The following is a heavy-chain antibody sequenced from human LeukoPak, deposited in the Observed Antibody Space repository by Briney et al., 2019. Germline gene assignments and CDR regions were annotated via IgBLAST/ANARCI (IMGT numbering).Heavy chain of an antibody. CDR2: IFYTGST. D-gene: IGHD1-26*01. J-gene: IGHJ4*02. CDR3: ARQPYMLGAYYFDY. Sequence: PSETLSLTCTVSGGSMSSYYWSWIRQPPGKGLEWIGYIFYTGSTNYNPSLKSRVTLSVDTSKNQFSLKLGSVTAADTAVYYCARQPYMLGAYYFDYWGQGTLVTVSS. V-gene: IGHV4-59*08. CDR1: GGSMSSYY.